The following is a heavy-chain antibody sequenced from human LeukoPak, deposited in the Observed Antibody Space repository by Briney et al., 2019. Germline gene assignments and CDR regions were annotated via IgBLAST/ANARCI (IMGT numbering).Heavy chain of an antibody. CDR3: ARLRWMPIVAAGSLDY. J-gene: IGHJ4*02. CDR1: GGSLRRYY. CDR2: IYYSGST. V-gene: IGHV4-59*08. Sequence: PSETLSPTSTVSGGSLRRYYWRWNRQPPGKGLEWIGYIYYSGSTDYNPSLKSRVTISIDTSKNQFSLKLSSVTAADTAVYYCARLRWMPIVAAGSLDYWGQGTLVTVSS. D-gene: IGHD1-26*01.